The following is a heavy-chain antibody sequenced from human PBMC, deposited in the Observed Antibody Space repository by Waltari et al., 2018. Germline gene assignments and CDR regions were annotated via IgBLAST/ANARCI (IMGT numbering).Heavy chain of an antibody. J-gene: IGHJ4*02. CDR2: ISSSSSYI. Sequence: EVQLVESGGGLVTLGGSLRLSCAASGFTFSSYSMNWVRQAPGKGLEWVSSISSSSSYIYYADSVKGRFTISRDNAKNSLYLQMNSLRAEDTAVYYCARDQSYYGDFDYWGQGTLVTVSS. CDR3: ARDQSYYGDFDY. D-gene: IGHD1-26*01. CDR1: GFTFSSYS. V-gene: IGHV3-21*01.